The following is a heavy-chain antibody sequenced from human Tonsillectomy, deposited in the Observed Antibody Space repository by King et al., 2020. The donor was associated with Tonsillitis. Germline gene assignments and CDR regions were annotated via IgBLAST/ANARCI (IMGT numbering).Heavy chain of an antibody. V-gene: IGHV3-30*01. CDR3: ARGIYPAEYFQH. Sequence: VQLVESGGGVVQPGRSLRLSCAASGFSFSSYAMHWVRQAPGKGLEWVAIISYDGSNQYYADSVKGRFTISRDNSKNTRYLQMNSLRAEDTAVYYCARGIYPAEYFQHWGQGTLVTVSS. CDR1: GFSFSSYA. CDR2: ISYDGSNQ. J-gene: IGHJ1*01. D-gene: IGHD2/OR15-2a*01.